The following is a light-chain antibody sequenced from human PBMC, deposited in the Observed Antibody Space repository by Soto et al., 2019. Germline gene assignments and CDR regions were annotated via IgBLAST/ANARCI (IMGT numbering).Light chain of an antibody. V-gene: IGLV1-51*02. J-gene: IGLJ1*01. Sequence: QSVLAQPPSVSAAPGQKVTISCSGSTSNIGNNYVSWFQQLPGTAPKLLIYENDKRPSGIPDRFSGSTSGTSATLGITGLQTGDEADYYCGTWDSSLSGYGFATGTKVTVL. CDR3: GTWDSSLSGYG. CDR2: END. CDR1: TSNIGNNY.